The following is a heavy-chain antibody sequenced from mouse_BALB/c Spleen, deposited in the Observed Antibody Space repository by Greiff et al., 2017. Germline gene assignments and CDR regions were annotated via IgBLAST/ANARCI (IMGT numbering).Heavy chain of an antibody. D-gene: IGHD2-2*01. CDR2: INPSNGGT. Sequence: QVQLQQPGAELVKPGASVKLSCKASGYTFTSYYMYWVKQRPGQGLEWIGGINPSNGGTNFNEKFKSKATLTVDKSSSTAYMQLSSLTSEDSAVYYCTRFGYDMGWFAYWGQGTLVTVSA. CDR1: GYTFTSYY. V-gene: IGHV1S81*02. J-gene: IGHJ3*01. CDR3: TRFGYDMGWFAY.